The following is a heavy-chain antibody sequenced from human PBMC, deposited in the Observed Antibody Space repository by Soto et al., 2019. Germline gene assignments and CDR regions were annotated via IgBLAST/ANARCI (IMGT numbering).Heavy chain of an antibody. CDR2: SSAYNGNT. CDR1: GYTFTSYG. D-gene: IGHD3-3*01. J-gene: IGHJ6*02. CDR3: ARDKYYDFWSGLALYGRDV. Sequence: ASVKVSCKASGYTFTSYGISWVRQAPGQGLEWMGWSSAYNGNTNYAQKLQGRVTMTTDTSTSAAYMELRSLRSDDTAVYYCARDKYYDFWSGLALYGRDVWC. V-gene: IGHV1-18*01.